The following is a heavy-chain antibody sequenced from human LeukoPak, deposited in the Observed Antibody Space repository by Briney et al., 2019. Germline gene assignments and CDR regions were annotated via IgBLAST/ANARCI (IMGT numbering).Heavy chain of an antibody. V-gene: IGHV1-69*01. Sequence: GSSVKVSCKTSGGTLSSYAIHWVRQAPGQGLEWMGGIIPISATVNYAQKFQGRVAITADGSTTTAYMELSSLRSDDTAVYFCARIVLGAFNWFDPWGQGTLVTVSS. D-gene: IGHD1-26*01. CDR1: GGTLSSYA. J-gene: IGHJ5*02. CDR2: IIPISATV. CDR3: ARIVLGAFNWFDP.